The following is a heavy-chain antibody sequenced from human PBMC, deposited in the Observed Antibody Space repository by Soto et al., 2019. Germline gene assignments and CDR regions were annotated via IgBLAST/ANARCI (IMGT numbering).Heavy chain of an antibody. CDR2: IYSSGST. CDR3: ARLDCGGGTCLVAY. Sequence: PSETLSLTCTVSGGSISSGDYYWSWIRQPPGKGLESIAYIYSSGSTYYNPSLKSRVTISVDTSKNQFSLKVNSVTAADTAVYYCARLDCGGGTCLVAYWGQGTLVTVSS. J-gene: IGHJ4*02. V-gene: IGHV4-30-4*01. CDR1: GGSISSGDYY. D-gene: IGHD2-15*01.